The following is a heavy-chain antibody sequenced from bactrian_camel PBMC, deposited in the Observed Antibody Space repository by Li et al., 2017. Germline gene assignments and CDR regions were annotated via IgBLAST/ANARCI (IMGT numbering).Heavy chain of an antibody. D-gene: IGHD1*01. CDR3: AADVDPCVVVSDTLIKIGY. J-gene: IGHJ6*01. CDR1: DYTYRRPC. Sequence: QLVESGEDPLQAAGSLRLSCIFSDYTYRRPCMAWFREVPGKEREGVATIHDSKSTFYADSVKGRFSISRDNSKNTLYLQMNALSPEDTAMYYCAADVDPCVVVSDTLIKIGYWSQGTQVTVS. CDR2: IHDSKST. V-gene: IGHV3S1*01.